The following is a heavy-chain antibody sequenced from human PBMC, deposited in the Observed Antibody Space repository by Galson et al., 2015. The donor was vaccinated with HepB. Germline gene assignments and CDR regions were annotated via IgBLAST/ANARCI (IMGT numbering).Heavy chain of an antibody. V-gene: IGHV4-59*08. Sequence: ETLSLTCTVSGGSISSYYWSWIRQPPGKGLEWIGYIYYSGSTNYNPSLKSRVTISVDTSKNQFSLKLSSVTAADTAVYYCASHRGYSGYGPLGYFDYWGQGTLVTVSS. D-gene: IGHD5-12*01. J-gene: IGHJ4*02. CDR1: GGSISSYY. CDR2: IYYSGST. CDR3: ASHRGYSGYGPLGYFDY.